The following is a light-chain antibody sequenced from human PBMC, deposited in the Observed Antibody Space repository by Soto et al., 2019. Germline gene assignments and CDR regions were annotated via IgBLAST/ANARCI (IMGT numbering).Light chain of an antibody. V-gene: IGKV3-20*01. CDR2: GAS. Sequence: EIVLTQSPGTLSLSPGERATLSCRASQSVSSSYLAWYQRKSGQAPRLLIYGASSRATDIPDRFSGSGSGTDFTLTISRLEPEDFAVYYRQHYGNLPLTFGGGTKVEIK. CDR1: QSVSSSY. CDR3: QHYGNLPLT. J-gene: IGKJ4*01.